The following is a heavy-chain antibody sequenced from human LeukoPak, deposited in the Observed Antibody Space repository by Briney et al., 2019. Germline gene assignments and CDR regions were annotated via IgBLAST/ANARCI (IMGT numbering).Heavy chain of an antibody. D-gene: IGHD6-19*01. Sequence: GGSLRLSCAASGFTFSSYAMRWVRQAPGKGLEWVAVISYDGSNKYYADSVKGRFTISRDNSKNTLYLQMNSLRAEDTAVYYCASSYSSGWGNPAQYWGQGTLVTVSS. CDR3: ASSYSSGWGNPAQY. CDR2: ISYDGSNK. J-gene: IGHJ4*02. CDR1: GFTFSSYA. V-gene: IGHV3-30-3*01.